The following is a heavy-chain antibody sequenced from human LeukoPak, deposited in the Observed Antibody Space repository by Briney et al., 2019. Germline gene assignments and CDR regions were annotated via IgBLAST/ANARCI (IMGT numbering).Heavy chain of an antibody. CDR3: ASDDYVSQYYFDY. V-gene: IGHV3-48*04. D-gene: IGHD3-16*01. CDR2: ISSSSSTI. CDR1: GFTFSSYS. J-gene: IGHJ4*02. Sequence: GGSLRLSCAASGFTFSSYSMNWVRQAPGKGLEWVSYISSSSSTIYYADSVKGRFTISRDNAKNSLYLQMNSLRAEDTAVYYCASDDYVSQYYFDYWGQGTLVTVSS.